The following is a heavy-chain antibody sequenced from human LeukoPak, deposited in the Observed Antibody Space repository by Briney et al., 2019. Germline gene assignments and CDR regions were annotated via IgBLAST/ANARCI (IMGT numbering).Heavy chain of an antibody. V-gene: IGHV4-59*01. J-gene: IGHJ4*02. D-gene: IGHD6-19*01. CDR2: IYYSGST. CDR1: GGSISSYY. Sequence: PSETLSLTCTVSGGSISSYYWSWIRQPPGKGLEWIGYIYYSGSTNYNPSLKSRVTISVDTSKNQFSLKLSSVTAADTAVYYCARDHSSGWYDYWGQGTLVTVSS. CDR3: ARDHSSGWYDY.